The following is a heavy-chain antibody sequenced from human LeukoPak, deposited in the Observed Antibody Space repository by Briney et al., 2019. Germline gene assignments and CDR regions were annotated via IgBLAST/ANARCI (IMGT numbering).Heavy chain of an antibody. CDR1: GFTFSSYA. CDR2: ISYDGSNK. CDR3: ARDGDTSNYFSWFDP. D-gene: IGHD3-22*01. Sequence: PGGSLRLSCSASGFTFSSYAMHWVRQAPGKGLEWVAIISYDGSNKYYADSVTDRFTISRDNSKNTLYLQMNSLRAEDTAVYYCARDGDTSNYFSWFDPWGQGTLVTVSS. V-gene: IGHV3-30*03. J-gene: IGHJ5*02.